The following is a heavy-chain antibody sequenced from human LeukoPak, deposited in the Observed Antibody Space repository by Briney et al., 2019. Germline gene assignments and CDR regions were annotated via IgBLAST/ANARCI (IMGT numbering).Heavy chain of an antibody. Sequence: SETLSLTCAVYGGSFSGYYWSWIRQPPGKGLEWIGEINHSGSTNYNPSLKSRVTISVDTSKNQFSLKLSSVTAADTAVYYCARGRCSGPRNFDYWGQGTLVTVSS. D-gene: IGHD2-15*01. CDR1: GGSFSGYY. J-gene: IGHJ4*02. CDR2: INHSGST. V-gene: IGHV4-34*01. CDR3: ARGRCSGPRNFDY.